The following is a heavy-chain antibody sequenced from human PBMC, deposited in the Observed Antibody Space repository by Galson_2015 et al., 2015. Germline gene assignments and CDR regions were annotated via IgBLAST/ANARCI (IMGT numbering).Heavy chain of an antibody. J-gene: IGHJ4*02. CDR2: IWYDGNNK. V-gene: IGHV3-33*01. D-gene: IGHD3-9*01. Sequence: ALRLSGAGARVTGGRSGMHGVRQGPGKGVVGGSLIWYDGNNKLYADFVGGRFSIYRDNYKNTLYLQMNSLRAEDTAVYYCATDPTALLRYPFWGQGTLVTVSS. CDR3: ATDPTALLRYPF. CDR1: RVTGGRSG.